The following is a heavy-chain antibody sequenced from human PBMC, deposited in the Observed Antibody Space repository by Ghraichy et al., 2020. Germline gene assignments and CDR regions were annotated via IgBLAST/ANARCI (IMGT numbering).Heavy chain of an antibody. Sequence: GGSLRLSCAASGFRFSNYAMSWVRQAPGKGLEWVSALNFGGGSTYYADSVRGRFTISRDNSKNTLYLHMNSLRAEDTAVYYCAKVPSPARPYYFDYWGPGTLVTVSS. CDR3: AKVPSPARPYYFDY. CDR2: LNFGGGST. D-gene: IGHD6-6*01. CDR1: GFRFSNYA. V-gene: IGHV3-23*01. J-gene: IGHJ4*02.